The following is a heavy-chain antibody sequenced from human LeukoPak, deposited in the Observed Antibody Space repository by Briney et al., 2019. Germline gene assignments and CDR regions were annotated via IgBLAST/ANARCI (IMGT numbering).Heavy chain of an antibody. CDR2: ISAYNGNT. D-gene: IGHD3-22*01. CDR1: GYTFTSYG. CDR3: ARGDYYDSSGYYYWDAFDI. V-gene: IGHV1-18*01. J-gene: IGHJ3*02. Sequence: ASVKVSCKASGYTFTSYGISWVRQAPGQGLEWMGWISAYNGNTNYAQKLQGRVTMTTDTSTSTAYMELRSLRSDDTAVYYCARGDYYDSSGYYYWDAFDIWGQGTMVTVSS.